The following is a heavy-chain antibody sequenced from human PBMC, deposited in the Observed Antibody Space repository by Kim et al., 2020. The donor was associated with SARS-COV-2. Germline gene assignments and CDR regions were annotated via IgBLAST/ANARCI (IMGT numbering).Heavy chain of an antibody. V-gene: IGHV3-30*04. CDR2: ISYDGSNK. J-gene: IGHJ6*02. CDR1: GFTFCSYG. CDR3: ARDIASYSSGWIYYYYGMDV. D-gene: IGHD6-19*01. Sequence: GGSLRLSCAASGFTFCSYGMHWVRQAPGKGLEWVAVISYDGSNKNYVDSVKGRFTISRDNSKNTLYLQMNSLRAEDTAVYYCARDIASYSSGWIYYYYGMDVWGQGTTVTVSS.